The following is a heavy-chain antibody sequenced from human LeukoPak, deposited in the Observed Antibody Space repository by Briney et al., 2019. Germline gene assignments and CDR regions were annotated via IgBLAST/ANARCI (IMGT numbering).Heavy chain of an antibody. CDR1: GFTFSSYA. J-gene: IGHJ4*02. V-gene: IGHV3-23*01. CDR3: AKSYDFWSGYYVGFDY. D-gene: IGHD3-3*01. CDR2: ISGSGGST. Sequence: PGGSLRLSCAASGFTFSSYAMSWVRQAPGKGLEWVSAISGSGGSTYYADSVKGRFTISRDNSKNMLYLQMNSLRAEDTAVYYCAKSYDFWSGYYVGFDYWGQGTLVTVSS.